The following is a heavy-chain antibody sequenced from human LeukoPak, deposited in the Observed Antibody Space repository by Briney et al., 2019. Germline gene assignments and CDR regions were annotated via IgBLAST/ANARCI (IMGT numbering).Heavy chain of an antibody. D-gene: IGHD5-18*01. CDR1: GYTFTSYY. J-gene: IGHJ4*02. Sequence: ASVKVSCKASGYTFTSYYMHWVRQAPGQGLEWMGIINPSGGSTSYAQKFQGRVTMTRDTSTSTVYMELSSLRSEDTAVYYCARVAGYSYGHKSGYFDYWGQGTLVTVSS. CDR2: INPSGGST. CDR3: ARVAGYSYGHKSGYFDY. V-gene: IGHV1-46*01.